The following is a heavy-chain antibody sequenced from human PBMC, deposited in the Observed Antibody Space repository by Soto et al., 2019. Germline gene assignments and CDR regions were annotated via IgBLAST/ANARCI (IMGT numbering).Heavy chain of an antibody. Sequence: EVQLVESGGGLVKPGGSLRLSCAASGFTFKTYSMNWVRQAPGKGLEWVSSISSSGSYIYYTDSVKGRFTISRDNAKNSLYLQMNSLRAEDTAIYYCARDMNTVTTAYFHHWVQGPLVTFSS. V-gene: IGHV3-21*01. CDR3: ARDMNTVTTAYFHH. D-gene: IGHD4-17*01. CDR2: ISSSGSYI. CDR1: GFTFKTYS. J-gene: IGHJ1*01.